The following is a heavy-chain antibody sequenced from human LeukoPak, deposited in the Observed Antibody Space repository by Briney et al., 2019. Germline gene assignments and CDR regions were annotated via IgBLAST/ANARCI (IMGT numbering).Heavy chain of an antibody. CDR2: ISPSGDRT. CDR1: GYSFINHN. CDR3: ARDNSVGDYAWWFDP. Sequence: GASVTVSFTASGYSFINHNMHWVRQAPGQGLERLGLISPSGDRTWYGHKFQAKLTMTRDMSTRTDYMKLRSLRSEDTPVFHCARDNSVGDYAWWFDPWLQGTQVTVSS. J-gene: IGHJ5*02. V-gene: IGHV1-46*01. D-gene: IGHD1-26*01.